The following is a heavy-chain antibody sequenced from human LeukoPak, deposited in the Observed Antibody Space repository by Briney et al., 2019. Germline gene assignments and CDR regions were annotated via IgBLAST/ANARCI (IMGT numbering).Heavy chain of an antibody. Sequence: VASVKVSCKASGGTFSSYAISWVRQAAGQGLEWMGGIIPIFGTANYAQKFQGRVTITADESTSTAYMELSSLRSEDTAVYYCARGYSSSWYGDYFDYWGQGTLVTVSS. J-gene: IGHJ4*02. CDR2: IIPIFGTA. CDR1: GGTFSSYA. V-gene: IGHV1-69*01. CDR3: ARGYSSSWYGDYFDY. D-gene: IGHD6-13*01.